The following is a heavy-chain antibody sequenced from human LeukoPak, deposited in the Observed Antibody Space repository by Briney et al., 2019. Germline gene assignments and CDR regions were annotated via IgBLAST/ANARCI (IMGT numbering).Heavy chain of an antibody. CDR2: ISAYNGNT. Sequence: GASVKVSCKASGYTFTSYGISWVRQAPGQGLEWMGWISAYNGNTNYAQKLQGRVTMTTATSTSTAYLELRSLRSDETAVYYCARGAYDFWSGYYPFDYWGQGTLVTVSS. V-gene: IGHV1-18*01. D-gene: IGHD3-3*01. CDR1: GYTFTSYG. CDR3: ARGAYDFWSGYYPFDY. J-gene: IGHJ4*02.